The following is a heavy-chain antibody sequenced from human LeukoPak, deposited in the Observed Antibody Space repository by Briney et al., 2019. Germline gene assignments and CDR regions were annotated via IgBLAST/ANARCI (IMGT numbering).Heavy chain of an antibody. V-gene: IGHV4-34*01. J-gene: IGHJ4*02. D-gene: IGHD2-8*01. CDR3: ARWKWVYAIATGFDY. Sequence: PSETLSLTCAVYGGSFSGYYWSWIRQPPGKGLEWIGEINHSGSTNYNPSLKSRVTISVDTSKNQFSLKLSSVTAADTAVYYCARWKWVYAIATGFDYWGQGTLVTVSS. CDR1: GGSFSGYY. CDR2: INHSGST.